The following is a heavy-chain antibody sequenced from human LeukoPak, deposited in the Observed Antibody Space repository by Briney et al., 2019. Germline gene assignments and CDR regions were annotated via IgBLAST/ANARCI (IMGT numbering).Heavy chain of an antibody. CDR1: GASISSGNYF. Sequence: DPSETLSLTCSVSGASISSGNYFWNWVRQSPVKGLEWIGCISYSGTTHYNPSLKSRVTIFVDTSKNQFSLNLNSVTASDTAVYYCARSFDYWGQGTLVAVSS. J-gene: IGHJ4*02. CDR2: ISYSGTT. V-gene: IGHV4-39*01. CDR3: ARSFDY.